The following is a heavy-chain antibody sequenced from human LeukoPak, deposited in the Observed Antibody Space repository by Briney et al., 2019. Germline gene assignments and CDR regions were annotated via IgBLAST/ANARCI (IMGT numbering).Heavy chain of an antibody. J-gene: IGHJ4*02. D-gene: IGHD3-10*01. Sequence: PSETLSLTCTVSGGSIGRYYGSWIRQPPGKGREWDGYIYYSGSTNYNPSLKSRVTISVDTSKNQFSLKLSSVTAADTAVYYCARDPIEGSGSYYVDYWGQGTLVTVSS. CDR2: IYYSGST. V-gene: IGHV4-59*01. CDR1: GGSIGRYY. CDR3: ARDPIEGSGSYYVDY.